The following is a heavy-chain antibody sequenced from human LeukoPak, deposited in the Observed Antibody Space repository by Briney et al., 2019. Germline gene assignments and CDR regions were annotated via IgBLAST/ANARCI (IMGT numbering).Heavy chain of an antibody. Sequence: GGSLRLSCAGSGFTFSTSVMSWVRQAPGGGLEWVATFSRSGNTYYADSVKGRFTISRDNSQSMLFLQMNSLRAEDTAVYYCALRGKYYFDYWGQGTLVTVSS. CDR2: FSRSGNT. J-gene: IGHJ4*02. V-gene: IGHV3-23*01. D-gene: IGHD3-16*01. CDR3: ALRGKYYFDY. CDR1: GFTFSTSV.